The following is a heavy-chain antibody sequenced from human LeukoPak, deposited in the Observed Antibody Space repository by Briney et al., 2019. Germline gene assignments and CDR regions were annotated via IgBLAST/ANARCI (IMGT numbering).Heavy chain of an antibody. CDR2: IYYSGST. D-gene: IGHD1-26*01. CDR1: GGSISSSSYY. V-gene: IGHV4-39*07. Sequence: PSETLSLTCTVSGGSISSSSYYWGWIRQPPGKGLEWIGSIYYSGSTYYNPSLKSRVTISVDTSKNQFSLKLSSVTAADTAVYYCAREGLRGSYYSSSDDYWGQGTLVTVSS. J-gene: IGHJ4*02. CDR3: AREGLRGSYYSSSDDY.